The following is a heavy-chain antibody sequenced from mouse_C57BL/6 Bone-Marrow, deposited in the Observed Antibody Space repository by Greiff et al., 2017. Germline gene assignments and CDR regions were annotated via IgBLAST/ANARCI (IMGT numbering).Heavy chain of an antibody. CDR1: GFTITDYY. D-gene: IGHD4-1*01. Sequence: VQLQQSGAELVKPADSVSLTCTASGFTITDYYVRWLKQRPERGLELIGRIDPEDGETKYAPKFQGKATITADTSSNTAYLQLSSLTSEDTAVYYCARNWDALFAYWGQGTLATVSA. V-gene: IGHV14-2*01. CDR2: IDPEDGET. CDR3: ARNWDALFAY. J-gene: IGHJ3*01.